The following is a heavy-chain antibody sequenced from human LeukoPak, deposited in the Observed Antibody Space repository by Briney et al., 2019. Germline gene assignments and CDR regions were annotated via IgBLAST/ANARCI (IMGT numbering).Heavy chain of an antibody. Sequence: GRSLRLSCAASGFTFSHYAIHWVRQAPGKGLEWVAVISYDGSNKLYADSVKGRFTLSRDNSMNTLSLQMNSLRPEDTAVYYCASGCSNYDSSGYCFEHWGQGTLVTVSS. CDR2: ISYDGSNK. CDR3: ASGCSNYDSSGYCFEH. V-gene: IGHV3-30-3*01. D-gene: IGHD3-22*01. J-gene: IGHJ4*02. CDR1: GFTFSHYA.